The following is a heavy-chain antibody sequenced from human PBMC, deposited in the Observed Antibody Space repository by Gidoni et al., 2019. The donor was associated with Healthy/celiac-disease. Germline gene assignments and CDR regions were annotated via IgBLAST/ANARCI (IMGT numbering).Heavy chain of an antibody. CDR2: ISGDDTP. V-gene: IGHV2-5*02. CDR3: ARSTGRYDFSSGPRVFDY. CDR1: GFSIRASGVG. J-gene: IGHJ4*02. Sequence: QITLKESGTTLVKPTQTLTLTCTFYGFSIRASGVGVGWSRQPPGKALEWHALISGDDTPLYSPSLKTSLTITKDTSRNQVVLTMTNMDPVDTGTYFCARSTGRYDFSSGPRVFDYWGQGSMLTVSS. D-gene: IGHD3-3*01.